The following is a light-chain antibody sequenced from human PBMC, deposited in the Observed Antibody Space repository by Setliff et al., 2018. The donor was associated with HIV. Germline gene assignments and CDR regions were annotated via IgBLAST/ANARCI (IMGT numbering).Light chain of an antibody. J-gene: IGLJ1*01. CDR1: SSDVGGYNY. Sequence: QSALTQPASVSGSPGQSITISCTGTSSDVGGYNYVSWYQHHPGKAPKLIIYEVTYRPSGVSNRFSGSKSGNTASLAISGLQAEDEADYYCQSYDSSLSGGVFGTGTKVTVL. V-gene: IGLV2-14*01. CDR3: QSYDSSLSGGV. CDR2: EVT.